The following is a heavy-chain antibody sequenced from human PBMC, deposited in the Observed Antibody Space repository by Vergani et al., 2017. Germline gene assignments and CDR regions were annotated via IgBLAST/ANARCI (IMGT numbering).Heavy chain of an antibody. D-gene: IGHD6-19*01. V-gene: IGHV4-61*01. CDR3: AKDFSGWEGVCDY. J-gene: IGHJ4*02. Sequence: QVQLQESGPGLVKPSETLSLTCTVSGGSVSSGSYYWSWIRQPPGKGLEWIGYIYYSGSTNYNPSLKSRVTISVDTSKNQFSLKLSSVTAEDTALYYCAKDFSGWEGVCDYWGQGTLVTVSS. CDR2: IYYSGST. CDR1: GGSVSSGSYY.